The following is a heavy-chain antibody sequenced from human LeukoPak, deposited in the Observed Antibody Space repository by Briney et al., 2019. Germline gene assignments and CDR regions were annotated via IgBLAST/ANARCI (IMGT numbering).Heavy chain of an antibody. CDR1: GGTYSSYV. CDR3: ARGLPNLGYCSSTSCPGAFDI. CDR2: IIPIFGTA. V-gene: IGHV1-69*13. Sequence: SVKVSCKASGGTYSSYVISWVRQAPGQGLEWMGGIIPIFGTANYAQKFQGRVTITADESTSTAYMELSSLRSEDTAVYYCARGLPNLGYCSSTSCPGAFDIWGQGTMVTVSS. D-gene: IGHD2-2*01. J-gene: IGHJ3*02.